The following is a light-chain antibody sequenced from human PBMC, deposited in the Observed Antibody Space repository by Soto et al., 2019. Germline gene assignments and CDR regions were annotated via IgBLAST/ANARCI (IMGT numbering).Light chain of an antibody. CDR2: GTS. Sequence: EIVMTQSPATLSVSPGERATLSCRASQSVSSNLAWYQQKPGQAPRLLIYGTSTRATGIPGRFSGSGSGTEFTLTISSLQSEDFAVYYCQHYNKWPPWKFGHGTKADI. J-gene: IGKJ1*01. V-gene: IGKV3-15*01. CDR3: QHYNKWPPWK. CDR1: QSVSSN.